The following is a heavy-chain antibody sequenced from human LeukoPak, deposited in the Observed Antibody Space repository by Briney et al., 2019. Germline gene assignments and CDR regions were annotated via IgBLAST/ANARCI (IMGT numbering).Heavy chain of an antibody. Sequence: SETLSLTCTVSGGSISSYYWSWIRQPAGKGLEWIGRIYTSGSTNYNPSLKSRVTMSVDTSKNQFSLKLSSVTAADTAVYYCARPKNSGSYHGVAFDIWGQGTMVTVSS. V-gene: IGHV4-4*07. CDR2: IYTSGST. D-gene: IGHD1-26*01. J-gene: IGHJ3*02. CDR1: GGSISSYY. CDR3: ARPKNSGSYHGVAFDI.